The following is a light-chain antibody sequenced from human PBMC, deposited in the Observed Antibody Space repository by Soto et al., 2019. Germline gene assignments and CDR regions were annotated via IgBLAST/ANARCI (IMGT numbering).Light chain of an antibody. V-gene: IGLV1-44*01. CDR1: SSNIGPNA. CDR2: NNN. J-gene: IGLJ1*01. Sequence: QSVLTQPPSASGTPGQKVTIPCSGSSSNIGPNAVNWYQQLPGTAPKLLLYNNNQRPSGVSDRFSGSKSGTSASLAISGLQSDDEADYHCAAWDDSLNGLVFGTGTKVTVL. CDR3: AAWDDSLNGLV.